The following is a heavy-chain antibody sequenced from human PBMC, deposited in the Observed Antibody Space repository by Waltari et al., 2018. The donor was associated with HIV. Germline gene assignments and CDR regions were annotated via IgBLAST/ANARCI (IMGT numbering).Heavy chain of an antibody. CDR3: ARREATVVRGVYYYGMDV. CDR2: IISEGIMT. V-gene: IGHV3-74*01. Sequence: EVQLVESGGGLVQPGGSLRLSCAAPGFNFRSYRMHWVRQAPGKGLAWCSRIISEGIMTSYAVFVKGRFTISRDNAKNTLYLEMNSLRAEDTAVYYCARREATVVRGVYYYGMDVWGQGTTVTVSS. CDR1: GFNFRSYR. J-gene: IGHJ6*02. D-gene: IGHD3-10*01.